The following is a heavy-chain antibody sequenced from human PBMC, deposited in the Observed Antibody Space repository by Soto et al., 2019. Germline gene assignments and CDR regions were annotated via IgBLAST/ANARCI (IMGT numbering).Heavy chain of an antibody. CDR2: INAGNGNA. V-gene: IGHV1-3*01. CDR1: GYTFTSYA. J-gene: IGHJ4*02. D-gene: IGHD6-13*01. CDR3: ARGGWVNSSSGPVRKAIDY. Sequence: ASVKVSCKASGYTFTSYAMHWVRQAPGQRLEWMGWINAGNGNAKYSQKFQGRVTITRDTSASTAYMELSSLRSEDTAVYYCARGGWVNSSSGPVRKAIDYWGQGTLVTVS.